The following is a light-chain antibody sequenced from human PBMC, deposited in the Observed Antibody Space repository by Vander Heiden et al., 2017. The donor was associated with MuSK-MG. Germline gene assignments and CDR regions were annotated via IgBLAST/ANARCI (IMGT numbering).Light chain of an antibody. CDR2: AAS. J-gene: IGKJ1*01. V-gene: IGKV1-39*01. CDR1: QSISSY. CDR3: QQSYSTPWT. Sequence: DIQMTQSPSSRSASVGDRVTIPCRASQSISSYLYWYQQKPGKAPKLLIYAASSLQSGVPSRFSGSGSGTDFTLTISSLQPEDFATYYCQQSYSTPWTFGQGTKVEIK.